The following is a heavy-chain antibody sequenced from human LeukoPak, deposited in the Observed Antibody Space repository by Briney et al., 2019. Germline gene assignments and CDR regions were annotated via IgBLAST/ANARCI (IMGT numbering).Heavy chain of an antibody. CDR3: ARSIRGGYNAVAN. Sequence: SQTLSLTCSVSGDSINNGFYYWTWIRQPPQKGLQWLGYVYNRGTTYYNPSLESRLTMSLDTSQNVFSLRLTSVTAADRAVYYCARSIRGGYNAVANWGQGTRVTVSS. J-gene: IGHJ4*02. CDR2: VYNRGTT. V-gene: IGHV4-31*03. D-gene: IGHD3-10*01. CDR1: GDSINNGFYY.